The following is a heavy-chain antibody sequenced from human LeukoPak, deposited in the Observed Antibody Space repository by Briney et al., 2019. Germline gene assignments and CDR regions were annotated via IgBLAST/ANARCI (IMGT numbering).Heavy chain of an antibody. V-gene: IGHV3-66*01. CDR1: GFTVSSNY. D-gene: IGHD3-22*01. J-gene: IGHJ4*02. Sequence: GGSLRLSCAASGFTVSSNYMSWVRQAPGKGLEWVSVIYSCGSTYYADSVKGRFTISRDNSKNTLYLQMNSLRAEDTAVYYCARDITYYYDSSGYYNYWGQGTLVTVSS. CDR3: ARDITYYYDSSGYYNY. CDR2: IYSCGST.